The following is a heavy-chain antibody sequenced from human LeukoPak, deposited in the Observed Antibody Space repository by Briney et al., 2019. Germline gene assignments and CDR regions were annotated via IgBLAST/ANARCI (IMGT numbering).Heavy chain of an antibody. CDR3: ASTLNYYDSSGYSLSYFDY. V-gene: IGHV4-30-4*08. CDR1: GGSISSGDYY. J-gene: IGHJ4*02. D-gene: IGHD3-22*01. Sequence: MSSETLSLTCTVSGGSISSGDYYWSWIRQPPGKGLEWIGYIYYSGSTYYNPSLKSRVTISVDTSKNQFSLKLSSVTAADTAVYYCASTLNYYDSSGYSLSYFDYWGQGTLATVSS. CDR2: IYYSGST.